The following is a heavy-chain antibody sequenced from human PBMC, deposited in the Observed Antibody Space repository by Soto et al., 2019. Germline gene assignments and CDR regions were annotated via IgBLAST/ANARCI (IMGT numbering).Heavy chain of an antibody. D-gene: IGHD1-26*01. CDR1: GGTFSSYA. V-gene: IGHV1-69*13. CDR2: IIPIIGTT. CDR3: ARDHVVRGSYYDY. Sequence: SVKVSCKASGGTFSSYAISWVRQAPGQGLEWMGVIIPIIGTTNYPQKLQGRVTMTADASTSTAYMELRSLRSDDTAMYYCARDHVVRGSYYDYWGQGTLVTVSS. J-gene: IGHJ4*02.